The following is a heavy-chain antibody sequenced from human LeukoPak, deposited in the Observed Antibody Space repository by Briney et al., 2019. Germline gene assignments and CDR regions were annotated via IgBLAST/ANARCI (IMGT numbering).Heavy chain of an antibody. J-gene: IGHJ4*02. CDR2: ISYSGST. V-gene: IGHV4-61*01. CDR1: GGSVSSDNYY. Sequence: PSETLSLTCTVSGGSVSSDNYYWTWIRHPPGKGLQWIGYISYSGSTNYNPSLKSRVTISLHTSKNQFSLRLSSLTAADTAVYYCARRHYYNGRAYYFLDYWGQGTLVTVSS. D-gene: IGHD3-22*01. CDR3: ARRHYYNGRAYYFLDY.